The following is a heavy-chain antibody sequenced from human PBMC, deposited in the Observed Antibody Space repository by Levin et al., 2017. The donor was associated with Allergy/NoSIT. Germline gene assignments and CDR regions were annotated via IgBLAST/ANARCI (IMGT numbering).Heavy chain of an antibody. CDR2: ITSSSSYI. D-gene: IGHD5-18*01. CDR1: GFTFSSHS. CDR3: ARVGDLGYSYGDFYFDN. Sequence: GGSLRLSCAASGFTFSSHSMNWVRQAPGRGLEWVSSITSSSSYIYYADSVKGRFTISRDNAKNSLYLQMNSLRAEDTAVYYCARVGDLGYSYGDFYFDNWGRGTLVTVSS. V-gene: IGHV3-21*01. J-gene: IGHJ4*02.